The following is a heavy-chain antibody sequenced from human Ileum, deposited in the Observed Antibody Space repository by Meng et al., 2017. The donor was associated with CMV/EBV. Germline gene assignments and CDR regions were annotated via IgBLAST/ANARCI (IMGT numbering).Heavy chain of an antibody. V-gene: IGHV1-18*01. CDR2: IRGDNGNT. D-gene: IGHD1-26*01. CDR1: GYNFRDYG. CDR3: ARGKPNLVGATGFDH. J-gene: IGHJ4*02. Sequence: SGGEVKKTGDEVGVSWKASGYNFRDYGVTWVRQVPGQGLEWMGWIRGDNGNTNYAQKFQGRVTMTTDTFTRTAYMQLRTLRSDDSAMYYCARGKPNLVGATGFDHWGQGTLVTVSS.